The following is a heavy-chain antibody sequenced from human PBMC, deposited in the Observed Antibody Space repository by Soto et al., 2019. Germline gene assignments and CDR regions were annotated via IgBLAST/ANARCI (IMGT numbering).Heavy chain of an antibody. CDR3: ARAGVATIYPGNNWFDP. V-gene: IGHV4-30-2*05. D-gene: IGHD5-12*01. CDR1: GDTISTGGYT. Sequence: SETLSLTCDVSGDTISTGGYTWAWIRQPPGKALEWIGHTYHSGNPYYNPSLKSRVTISVDTSKNQFSLNLSSVTAADTAMYYCARAGVATIYPGNNWFDPWGQGTLVTVSS. CDR2: TYHSGNP. J-gene: IGHJ5*02.